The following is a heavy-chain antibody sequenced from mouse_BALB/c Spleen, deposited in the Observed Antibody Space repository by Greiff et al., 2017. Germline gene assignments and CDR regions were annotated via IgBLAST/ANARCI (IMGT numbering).Heavy chain of an antibody. CDR1: GYAFSSYW. CDR2: IYPGDGDT. CDR3: ARVGNYDGGFAY. Sequence: VKLQESGAELVRPGSSVKISCKASGYAFSSYWMNWVKQRPGQGLEWIGQIYPGDGDTNYNGKFKGKATLTADKSSSTAYMQLSSLTSEDSAVYFCARVGNYDGGFAYWGQGTLVTVSA. J-gene: IGHJ3*01. D-gene: IGHD2-1*01. V-gene: IGHV1-80*01.